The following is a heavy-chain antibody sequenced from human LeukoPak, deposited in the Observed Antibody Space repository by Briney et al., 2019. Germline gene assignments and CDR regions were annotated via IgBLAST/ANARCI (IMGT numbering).Heavy chain of an antibody. CDR3: ARITMVRGVIGYYFDY. J-gene: IGHJ4*02. D-gene: IGHD3-10*01. V-gene: IGHV1-3*01. CDR1: GYTFTSYA. Sequence: ASVKVSCEASGYTFTSYAMHWVRQAPGQRLEWMGWINAGNGNTKYPQKFQGRVTITRDTSASTAYMELSSLRSEDTAVYYCARITMVRGVIGYYFDYWGQGTLVTVSS. CDR2: INAGNGNT.